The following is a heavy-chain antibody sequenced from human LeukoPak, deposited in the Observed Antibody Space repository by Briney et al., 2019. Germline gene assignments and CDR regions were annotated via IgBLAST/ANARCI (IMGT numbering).Heavy chain of an antibody. V-gene: IGHV3-74*01. CDR1: GFTFSSYW. Sequence: QAGGSLRLSCAASGFTFSSYWIHWVRQVPGKGLVWVSRIKDGGTTTDYADSVKGRFTISRDDAKNTLYLQMNSLRAEDTAVYYCTTIRPGYWGQGTLVTVSS. CDR2: IKDGGTTT. D-gene: IGHD5-12*01. J-gene: IGHJ4*02. CDR3: TTIRPGY.